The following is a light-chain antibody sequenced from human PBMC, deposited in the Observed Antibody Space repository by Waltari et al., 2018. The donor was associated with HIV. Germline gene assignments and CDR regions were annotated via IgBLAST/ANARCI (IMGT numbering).Light chain of an antibody. J-gene: IGLJ2*01. Sequence: QSALTQPASVSGSPGQSITISCTGTSSAVGSYNLVSWYQQHPGKATKLMIDEVSKRPSGSSKRFSGSKSGSTASLTISGLQAEDEADYYCCSYAGSSTPVFGGGTKLTVL. CDR2: EVS. V-gene: IGLV2-23*02. CDR1: SSAVGSYNL. CDR3: CSYAGSSTPV.